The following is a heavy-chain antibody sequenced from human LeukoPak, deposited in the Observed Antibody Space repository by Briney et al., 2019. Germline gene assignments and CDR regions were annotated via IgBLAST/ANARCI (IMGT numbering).Heavy chain of an antibody. J-gene: IGHJ3*01. D-gene: IGHD2-15*01. CDR2: ISGTRAAT. V-gene: IGHV3-23*01. CDR1: GFSFSRTD. CDR3: AKGGPGAFYF. Sequence: GGSLRLSCAASGFSFSRTDMFWVRQAPGKGLEYVSSISGTRAATYYADPVRGRFTISRDNSKNMLFLQMNSLRAEDTALYYCAKGGPGAFYFWGQGTMVAVSS.